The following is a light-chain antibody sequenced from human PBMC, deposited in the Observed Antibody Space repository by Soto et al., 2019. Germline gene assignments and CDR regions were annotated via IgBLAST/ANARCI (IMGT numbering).Light chain of an antibody. CDR2: DSS. J-gene: IGKJ2*01. CDR1: YDISSS. CDR3: QQLRHYPYT. V-gene: IGKV1-9*01. Sequence: DIQLTQSPSFLSASVEDRVTISCRASYDISSSLAWYQQEPGKPPKLLIYDSSTLQTGVPLRFTGSGSGRKFTLTISGLQFGDFATYFCQQLRHYPYTFCQGTKLEI.